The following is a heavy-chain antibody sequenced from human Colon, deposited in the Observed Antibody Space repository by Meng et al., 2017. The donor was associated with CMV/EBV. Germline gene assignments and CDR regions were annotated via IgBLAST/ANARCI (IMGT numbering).Heavy chain of an antibody. V-gene: IGHV3-30*04. CDR2: MAYDEKKK. J-gene: IGHJ6*02. Sequence: SGPMFGVYAMNWVRQAPGKGLECVALMAYDEKKKYYADSVQGRFTMSKDMSEKTVYLEMNSLRPEDTGVYYCARPRGTYYYGSGMDVWGQGTTVTVSS. CDR3: ARPRGTYYYGSGMDV. CDR1: GPMFGVYA. D-gene: IGHD3-10*01.